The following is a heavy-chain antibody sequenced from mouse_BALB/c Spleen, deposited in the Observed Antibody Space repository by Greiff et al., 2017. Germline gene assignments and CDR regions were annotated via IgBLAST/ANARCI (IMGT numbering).Heavy chain of an antibody. V-gene: IGHV4-1*02. CDR2: INPDSSTI. CDR3: ARFYYGSSYWYFDV. J-gene: IGHJ1*01. CDR1: GFDFSRYW. D-gene: IGHD1-1*01. Sequence: EVKLMESGGGLVQPGGSLKLSCAASGFDFSRYWMSWVRQAPGKGLEWIGEINPDSSTINYTPSLKDKFIISRDNAKNTLYLQMSKVRSEDTALYYCARFYYGSSYWYFDVWGAGTTVTVSS.